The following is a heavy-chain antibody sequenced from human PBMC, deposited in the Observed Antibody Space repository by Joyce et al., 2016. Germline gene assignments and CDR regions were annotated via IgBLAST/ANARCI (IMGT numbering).Heavy chain of an antibody. CDR2: IYWYDDK. CDR1: GFSLSTSGVG. CDR3: AHAPATDRYYGMDV. D-gene: IGHD6-25*01. Sequence: QVTLKESGPTLVKPTQTLTLTCTFSGFSLSTSGVGVGWIRQPPGKALEWLALIYWYDDKRYSSSLKSRRTITKDTSKNQVVLTMTNMDPVDTATYYCAHAPATDRYYGMDVWGQGTTVTVSS. J-gene: IGHJ6*02. V-gene: IGHV2-5*01.